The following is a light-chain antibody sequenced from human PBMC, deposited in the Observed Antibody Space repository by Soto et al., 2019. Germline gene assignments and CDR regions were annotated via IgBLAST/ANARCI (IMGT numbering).Light chain of an antibody. Sequence: SVLTQPPSASGSPGQSVTISCTGTSSDVGGYNYVPWYQQHPGKAPKLMIYEVSKRPSGVPDRFSGSKSGNTASLTVSGLQAEDEADYYCSSYAGSNNFVFGTGTKGTVL. CDR3: SSYAGSNNFV. J-gene: IGLJ1*01. CDR1: SSDVGGYNY. CDR2: EVS. V-gene: IGLV2-8*01.